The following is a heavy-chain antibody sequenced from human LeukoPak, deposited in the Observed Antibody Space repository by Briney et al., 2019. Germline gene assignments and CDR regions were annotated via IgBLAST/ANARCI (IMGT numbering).Heavy chain of an antibody. CDR2: ISSSSSSYI. CDR1: GFTFSSYS. Sequence: GGSLRLSCAASGFTFSSYSMNWVRQAPGKGLEWVSSISSSSSSYIYYADSVKGRFTISRDSAKNSLYLQMNSLRAEDTAVYYCARDQVGATDPFDYWGQGTLVTVSS. J-gene: IGHJ4*02. CDR3: ARDQVGATDPFDY. D-gene: IGHD1-26*01. V-gene: IGHV3-21*01.